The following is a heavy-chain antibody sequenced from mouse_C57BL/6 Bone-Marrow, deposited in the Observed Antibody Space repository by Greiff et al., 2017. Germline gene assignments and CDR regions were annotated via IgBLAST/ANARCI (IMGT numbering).Heavy chain of an antibody. CDR1: GYTFTNYW. Sequence: QVQLQQSGAELVRPGTSVKMSCKASGYTFTNYWIGWAKQRPGHGLEWIGDIYPGGGYTNYNEKFNGKATLTADKSSSTAYMQFSSLTSEDSAIYYCARRGGYSNYAMDYWGQGTSVTVSS. J-gene: IGHJ4*01. D-gene: IGHD2-5*01. CDR2: IYPGGGYT. V-gene: IGHV1-63*01. CDR3: ARRGGYSNYAMDY.